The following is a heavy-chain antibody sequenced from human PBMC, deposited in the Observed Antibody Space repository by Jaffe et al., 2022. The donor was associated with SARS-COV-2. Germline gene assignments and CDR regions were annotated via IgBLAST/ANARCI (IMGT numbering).Heavy chain of an antibody. D-gene: IGHD3-10*01. J-gene: IGHJ5*02. Sequence: QVQLVQSGSEVKKPGAAVRVSCKASGYNFINYGITWVRQAPGQGLEWMGWISIHGVDTNKAQKLQGRVTITTDTSTSTSYMELRSLRSDDTAVYYCARDHDGSGRVSSWFDSWGQGTLVTVSS. V-gene: IGHV1-18*01. CDR3: ARDHDGSGRVSSWFDS. CDR2: ISIHGVDT. CDR1: GYNFINYG.